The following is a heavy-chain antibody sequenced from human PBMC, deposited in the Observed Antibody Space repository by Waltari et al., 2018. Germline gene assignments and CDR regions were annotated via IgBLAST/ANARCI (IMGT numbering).Heavy chain of an antibody. D-gene: IGHD7-27*01. Sequence: QVQLVQSEAEVRKPGASVKVSCQASGYTFIDYYVHWVRRAPGQGLEWMGWVNPNSGGTVYLRKFEGWVTFSTDTSVNTAYMEITRLKSDDTAIYFCARARAWGPKAFDVWGQGTRLTVSS. V-gene: IGHV1-2*04. CDR1: GYTFIDYY. J-gene: IGHJ3*01. CDR2: VNPNSGGT. CDR3: ARARAWGPKAFDV.